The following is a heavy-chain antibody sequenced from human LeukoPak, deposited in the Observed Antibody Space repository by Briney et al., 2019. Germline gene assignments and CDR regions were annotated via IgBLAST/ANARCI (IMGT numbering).Heavy chain of an antibody. D-gene: IGHD1-26*01. CDR3: LTILETTIDAYDI. Sequence: PGGSLRLSCAASGFTFSKNWLHWVRQAPGKGLVWVSRVSPDDKSTSYADSVKGRFTISRDDAKKTLYLQMNSLRAEDTAVYYCLTILETTIDAYDIWGQGTMVTVSS. V-gene: IGHV3-74*01. J-gene: IGHJ3*02. CDR2: VSPDDKST. CDR1: GFTFSKNW.